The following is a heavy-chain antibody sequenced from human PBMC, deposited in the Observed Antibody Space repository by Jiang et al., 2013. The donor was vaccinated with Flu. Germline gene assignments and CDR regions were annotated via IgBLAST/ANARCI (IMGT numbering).Heavy chain of an antibody. CDR2: INTDTGNP. CDR3: AREGLWDGKVVTDL. CDR1: GYSFTNYV. V-gene: IGHV7-4-1*02. Sequence: EVKKPGTSVKISCKTSGYSFTNYVMNWVRQVPGQGLEWMGWINTDTGNPTYAPGLTGRFVFSLDTSLSTTFLQINNLQTEDTAIYFCAREGLWDGKVVTDLWGQGTLVRVSS. D-gene: IGHD2-21*02. J-gene: IGHJ5*02.